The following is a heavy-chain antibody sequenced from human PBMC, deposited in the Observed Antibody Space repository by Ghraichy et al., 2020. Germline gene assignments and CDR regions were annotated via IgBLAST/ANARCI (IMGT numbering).Heavy chain of an antibody. CDR3: ARGDSSSWYYFDY. V-gene: IGHV4-34*01. CDR2: INHSGST. J-gene: IGHJ4*02. Sequence: SETLSLTCAVDGGSFSGYYWSWIRQPPGKGLEWIGEINHSGSTNYNPSLKSRVTISVDTSKNQCSLKLSSVTAADTAVYYCARGDSSSWYYFDYWGQGTLVTVSS. D-gene: IGHD6-13*01. CDR1: GGSFSGYY.